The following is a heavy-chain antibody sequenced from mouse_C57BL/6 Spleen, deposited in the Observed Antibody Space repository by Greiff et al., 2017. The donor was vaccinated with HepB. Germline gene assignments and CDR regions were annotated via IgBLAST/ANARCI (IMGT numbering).Heavy chain of an antibody. Sequence: VQLQQSGPELVKPGASVKISCKASGYAFSSSWMNWVKQRPGKGLEWIGRIYPGDGDTNYNRKFKGKATLTADKSSSTAYMQLSSLTSEDSAVYFCAIMTTVVASDYWGQGTTLTVSS. J-gene: IGHJ2*01. V-gene: IGHV1-82*01. CDR3: AIMTTVVASDY. CDR2: IYPGDGDT. D-gene: IGHD1-1*01. CDR1: GYAFSSSW.